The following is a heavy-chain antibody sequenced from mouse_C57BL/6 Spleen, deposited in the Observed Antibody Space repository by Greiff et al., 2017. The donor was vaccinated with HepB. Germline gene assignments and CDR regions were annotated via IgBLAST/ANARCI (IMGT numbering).Heavy chain of an antibody. D-gene: IGHD1-1*01. CDR2: IYTGNGYT. CDR1: GYTFTSYG. CDR3: ERMPITTEVPAGRNDLDY. Sequence: EVQLQQSGAELVRPGSSVKMSCKTSGYTFTSYGINWVKQRPGQGLEWIGYIYTGNGYTKYNEKFKGKATLTSDTSSSTAYMQLSSLTSEDSAIYLFERMPITTEVPAGRNDLDYWGQGTTLTVSS. J-gene: IGHJ2*01. V-gene: IGHV1-58*01.